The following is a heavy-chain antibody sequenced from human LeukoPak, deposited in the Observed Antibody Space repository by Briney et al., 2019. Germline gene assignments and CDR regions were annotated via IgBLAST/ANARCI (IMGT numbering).Heavy chain of an antibody. V-gene: IGHV4-59*01. Sequence: IPSETLSLTCSVSDGSIRTYYWSWIRQSPGQGLEWIGNIYYRGDINYNPSLKSRVIISIDTSKNQFSLKVTSLTAADTAVYYCARDDSSGYYSGPWGQGTLVTVSS. CDR2: IYYRGDI. CDR3: ARDDSSGYYSGP. J-gene: IGHJ5*02. CDR1: DGSIRTYY. D-gene: IGHD3-22*01.